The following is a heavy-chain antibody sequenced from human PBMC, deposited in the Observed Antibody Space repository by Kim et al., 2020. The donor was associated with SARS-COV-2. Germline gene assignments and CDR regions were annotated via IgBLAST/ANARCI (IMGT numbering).Heavy chain of an antibody. D-gene: IGHD6-19*01. CDR3: ARAGDSSGYHYGMDV. J-gene: IGHJ6*02. Sequence: QKFQGRVTITADESTSTAYMELSSLRSEDTAVYYCARAGDSSGYHYGMDVWGQGATVTVSS. V-gene: IGHV1-69*01.